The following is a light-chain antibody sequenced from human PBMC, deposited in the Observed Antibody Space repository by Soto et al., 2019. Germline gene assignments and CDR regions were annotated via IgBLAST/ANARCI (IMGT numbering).Light chain of an antibody. CDR3: MQALQTPYT. Sequence: EIVMTQSPPSLTVTPGEPASISCRSSQRLLHSNGNIFLEWYLQKPGQSPQLLIYLGSNRASGVPDRVSGSGAGTDFTLKISRVEAEDVGVYYCMQALQTPYTFGQGTKLEIK. CDR2: LGS. CDR1: QRLLHSNGNIF. V-gene: IGKV2-28*01. J-gene: IGKJ2*01.